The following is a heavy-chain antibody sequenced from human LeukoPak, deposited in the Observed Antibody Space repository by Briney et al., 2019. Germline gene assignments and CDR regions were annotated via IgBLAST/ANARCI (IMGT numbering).Heavy chain of an antibody. D-gene: IGHD5-24*01. CDR2: IGASGEST. V-gene: IGHV3-23*01. CDR3: AKDIQLST. J-gene: IGHJ3*01. Sequence: GGSLRLACAASGFTFSVAAMTWVRQAPGKGLEWVSLIGASGESTYYADSVKGRFTISRDNSKNTLSLQMNSLRVEDTAMYFCAKDIQLSTWGLGTMVTVSS. CDR1: GFTFSVAA.